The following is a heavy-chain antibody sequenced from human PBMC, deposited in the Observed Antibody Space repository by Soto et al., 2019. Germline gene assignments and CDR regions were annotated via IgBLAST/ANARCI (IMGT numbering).Heavy chain of an antibody. CDR2: ISHSGST. J-gene: IGHJ4*02. D-gene: IGHD3-3*02. CDR3: AARHFWSRRWTDRRLDY. CDR1: VDSINSSHW. V-gene: IGHV4-4*02. Sequence: QVNLQGRGPGLVSPSGTLSLTCAVSVDSINSSHWGNGVRQPPEKGLEWIGQISHSGSTNYNPSLTSRVTISVDKSKNHFSLKLTSVTAADTAVYYCAARHFWSRRWTDRRLDYWGQGTLVTVSS.